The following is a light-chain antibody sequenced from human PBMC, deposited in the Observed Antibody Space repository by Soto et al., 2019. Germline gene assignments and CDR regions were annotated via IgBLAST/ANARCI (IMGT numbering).Light chain of an antibody. CDR2: DFS. CDR3: SSYTSSSTLYV. CDR1: SSDVGGYNY. Sequence: QSVLTQPASVSGSPGQSITLSCTGTSSDVGGYNYVSWYQQHPGKAPKLMIYDFSYRPSGVSNRFSGSKSGNTASLTISGLQAEDEADYYCSSYTSSSTLYVFGTGTKVTVL. V-gene: IGLV2-14*01. J-gene: IGLJ1*01.